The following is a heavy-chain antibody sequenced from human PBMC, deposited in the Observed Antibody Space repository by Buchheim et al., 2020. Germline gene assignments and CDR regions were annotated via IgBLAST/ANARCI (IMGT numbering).Heavy chain of an antibody. J-gene: IGHJ4*02. V-gene: IGHV3-73*02. Sequence: EVQLVESGGGLVQPGGSLKLSCAASGFTFSDSAMHWVRQASGKGLEWVGRIRSKANNYATAYAASVKGRFTISRDDSKKTGYLQMDSLKTEDTAVYYCTRFYSEYYFDYWGQGIL. CDR2: IRSKANNYAT. D-gene: IGHD2-15*01. CDR3: TRFYSEYYFDY. CDR1: GFTFSDSA.